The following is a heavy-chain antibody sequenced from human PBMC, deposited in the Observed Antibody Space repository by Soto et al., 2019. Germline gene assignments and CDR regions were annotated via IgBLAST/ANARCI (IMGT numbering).Heavy chain of an antibody. D-gene: IGHD3-22*01. V-gene: IGHV3-21*01. CDR1: GFTFSSYA. CDR2: ISSSSTYI. CDR3: ARGYYDSSGYVIDY. Sequence: GGSLRLSCAASGFTFSSYAINWVRQAPGKGLEWVSSISSSSTYIYYADSLKGRFTISRDNAKNSPYLQMNSLRAEDTALYYCARGYYDSSGYVIDYWGQGTLVTVSS. J-gene: IGHJ4*02.